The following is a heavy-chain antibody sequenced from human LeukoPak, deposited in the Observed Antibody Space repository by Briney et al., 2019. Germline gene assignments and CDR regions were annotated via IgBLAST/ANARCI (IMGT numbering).Heavy chain of an antibody. Sequence: SETLSLTCTVSGGSISSYYWSWIRQPPGKGLEWIGYIYYSGSTNYNPSLKSRVTISVDTSKNQFSLKLSSVTAADTAVYYCARATRRGYSGYAPPPDYWGQGTLVTVSS. V-gene: IGHV4-59*08. CDR3: ARATRRGYSGYAPPPDY. CDR1: GGSISSYY. CDR2: IYYSGST. D-gene: IGHD5-12*01. J-gene: IGHJ4*02.